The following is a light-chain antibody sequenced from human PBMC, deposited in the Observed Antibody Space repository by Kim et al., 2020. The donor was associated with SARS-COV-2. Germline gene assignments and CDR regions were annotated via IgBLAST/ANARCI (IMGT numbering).Light chain of an antibody. CDR3: SSYTSSSTWV. CDR2: DVS. J-gene: IGLJ3*02. CDR1: SSDVGRYNY. V-gene: IGLV2-14*03. Sequence: GQSSTMSRTGTSSDVGRYNYVPWYQQHPGKAPKPIIYDVSNRPSGVSNRFSASKSGNTASLTISGLQTEDEADYYCSSYTSSSTWVFGGGTQLTVL.